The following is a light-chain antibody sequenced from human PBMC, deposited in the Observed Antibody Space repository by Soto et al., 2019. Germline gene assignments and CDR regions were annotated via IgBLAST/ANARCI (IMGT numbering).Light chain of an antibody. CDR2: DAS. CDR3: QQRTNWPLT. CDR1: RSVTTF. Sequence: EIVLTQSPATLSLSPGERATLSYRASRSVTTFLAWYQQKPGQAPRLLLYDASKRATGVPTRFSGSGSGTDFILTITSLEPEDFAVYYCQQRTNWPLTFGGGTKVERK. V-gene: IGKV3-11*01. J-gene: IGKJ4*01.